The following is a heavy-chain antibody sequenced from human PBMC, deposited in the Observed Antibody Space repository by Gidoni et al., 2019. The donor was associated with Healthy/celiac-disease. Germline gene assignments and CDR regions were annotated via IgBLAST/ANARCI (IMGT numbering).Heavy chain of an antibody. V-gene: IGHV3-30*03. Sequence: QVQLVESGGGVVQPGGSLSSSCAASGFPFSSYGMHWVRQAPGKGLEWVAVISYDGSNKYYADSVKGRFTISRDNSKNTLYLQMNSLRAEDTAVYYCASTGYSSGWPGFDYWGQGTLVTVSS. CDR2: ISYDGSNK. CDR1: GFPFSSYG. D-gene: IGHD6-19*01. J-gene: IGHJ4*02. CDR3: ASTGYSSGWPGFDY.